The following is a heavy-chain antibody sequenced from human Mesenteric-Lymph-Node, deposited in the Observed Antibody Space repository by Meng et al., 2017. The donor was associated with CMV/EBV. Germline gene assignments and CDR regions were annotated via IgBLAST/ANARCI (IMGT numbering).Heavy chain of an antibody. J-gene: IGHJ4*01. CDR2: IYLGDSDT. CDR1: AYIFASSW. D-gene: IGHD6-6*01. Sequence: SAYIFASSWIAWVRQMPGKGLDWMGIIYLGDSDTRYNPSFQGRVTISVDKSINTAYLQWNSLKASDTAMYYCARLRYIGPRPGYFDSWGQGALVTVSS. CDR3: ARLRYIGPRPGYFDS. V-gene: IGHV5-51*01.